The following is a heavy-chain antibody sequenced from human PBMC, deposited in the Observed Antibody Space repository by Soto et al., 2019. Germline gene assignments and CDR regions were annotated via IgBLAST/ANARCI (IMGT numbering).Heavy chain of an antibody. V-gene: IGHV1-18*01. CDR2: ISAYNGNA. D-gene: IGHD3-10*01. CDR1: GYTFPSYG. CDR3: ARDLDMGRWFGGFDY. Sequence: QVQLVQSGADVQQPGASVQVSCEASGYTFPSYGISWVRQAPGQGLEWLGWISAYNGNANYAQTLQGRVTMTADTSTSTAYMELRGLRSDDTAVYYCARDLDMGRWFGGFDYWGERTLVTVSS. J-gene: IGHJ4*02.